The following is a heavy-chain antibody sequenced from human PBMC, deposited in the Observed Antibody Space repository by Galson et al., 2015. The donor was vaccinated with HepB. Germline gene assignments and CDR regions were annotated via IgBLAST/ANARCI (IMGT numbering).Heavy chain of an antibody. CDR1: GGSISSGGYY. CDR3: ARVGPYDYVWGSYRPFDY. V-gene: IGHV4-31*03. D-gene: IGHD3-16*02. Sequence: TLSLTCTVSGGSISSGGYYWSWIRQHPGKGLEWIGYIYYSGSTYYNPSLKSRVTISVDTSKNQFSLKLSSVTAADTAVYYCARVGPYDYVWGSYRPFDYWGQGTLVTVSS. CDR2: IYYSGST. J-gene: IGHJ4*02.